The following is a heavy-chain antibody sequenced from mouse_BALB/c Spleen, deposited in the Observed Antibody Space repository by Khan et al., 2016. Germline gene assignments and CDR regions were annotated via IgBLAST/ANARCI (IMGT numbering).Heavy chain of an antibody. Sequence: EVQLQESGPGLEKPSQSLSLTCTVTGYSITSDYAWNWIRQFPGNRLEWMGYISYSGSTSYNPSLKSRISITRDTSKNQFFLQLNSVTSEDTATYYCARSDYGDKDAMDYWGQGTPVTVSS. CDR2: ISYSGST. CDR1: GYSITSDYA. CDR3: ARSDYGDKDAMDY. V-gene: IGHV3-2*02. D-gene: IGHD1-1*01. J-gene: IGHJ4*01.